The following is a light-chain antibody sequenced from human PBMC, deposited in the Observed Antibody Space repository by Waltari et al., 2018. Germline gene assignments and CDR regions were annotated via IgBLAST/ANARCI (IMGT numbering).Light chain of an antibody. CDR3: HVWHPHVDPGV. Sequence: SYVVTQPPSVSVAPGETATITCGGDNIGTYSVHWYQQKAGQPPVLVIFYDRDRPSGSPDRFSGSNSGNTATLTISRVEAGDEARYYCHVWHPHVDPGVFGTGTEVTVL. J-gene: IGLJ1*01. CDR1: NIGTYS. V-gene: IGLV3-21*04. CDR2: YDR.